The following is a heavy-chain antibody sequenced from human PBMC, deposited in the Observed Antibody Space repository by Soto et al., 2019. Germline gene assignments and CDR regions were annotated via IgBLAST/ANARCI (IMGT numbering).Heavy chain of an antibody. J-gene: IGHJ6*02. CDR2: IFYSGTT. D-gene: IGHD1-1*01. Sequence: SETLSLTCTVSGDSISGADYCWSWVRQTPGKGLEWIGHIFYSGTTYYNPSLKSRLTISVDTSKNHFSLRLTSVTAADTAVYYCARDLWVEPELYYYGMDVWGQGTTVTVSS. CDR1: GDSISGADYC. CDR3: ARDLWVEPELYYYGMDV. V-gene: IGHV4-30-4*01.